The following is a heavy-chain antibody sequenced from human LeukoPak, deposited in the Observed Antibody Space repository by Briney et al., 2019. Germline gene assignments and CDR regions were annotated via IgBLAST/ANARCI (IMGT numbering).Heavy chain of an antibody. V-gene: IGHV3-23*01. CDR3: AKDTYYYDSSAPDY. D-gene: IGHD3-22*01. CDR2: ISGSGGST. J-gene: IGHJ4*02. CDR1: GFTFSSYA. Sequence: GGSLRLSCAASGFTFSSYAMSWIRQAPGKGLEWVSAISGSGGSTYYADSMKGRFAISRGNSKNTLYLQMNSLRAEDTAVYYCAKDTYYYDSSAPDYWGQGTLVTVSS.